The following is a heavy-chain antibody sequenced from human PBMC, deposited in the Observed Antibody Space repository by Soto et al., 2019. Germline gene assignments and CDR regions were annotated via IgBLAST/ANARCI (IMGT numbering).Heavy chain of an antibody. D-gene: IGHD6-13*01. CDR3: ARLAYSSRGGQFFDY. Sequence: QVQLQESGPGLVEPSQTLSLTCNVSGDSTSSGGYHWSWIRQHPGKGLEWIVYIYYSGDTYYNPSLKSRVAISVHTSKKQFSLNLSSATAADTAVYYCARLAYSSRGGQFFDYWGQGVLVTVSS. J-gene: IGHJ4*02. CDR2: IYYSGDT. V-gene: IGHV4-31*03. CDR1: GDSTSSGGYH.